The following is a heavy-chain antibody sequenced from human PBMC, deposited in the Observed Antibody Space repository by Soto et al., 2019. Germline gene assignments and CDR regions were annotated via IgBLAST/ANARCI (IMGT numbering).Heavy chain of an antibody. V-gene: IGHV4-38-2*01. CDR1: GYSISSGYY. Sequence: PSETLSLTCAVSGYSISSGYYWGWIRQPPGKGLEWIGSIYHSGSTYYNPSLKSRVTISVDTSKNQFSLKLSSVTAADTAVYYCACIGWDTAMVLDYWGQGTLVTVSS. J-gene: IGHJ4*02. CDR2: IYHSGST. CDR3: ACIGWDTAMVLDY. D-gene: IGHD5-18*01.